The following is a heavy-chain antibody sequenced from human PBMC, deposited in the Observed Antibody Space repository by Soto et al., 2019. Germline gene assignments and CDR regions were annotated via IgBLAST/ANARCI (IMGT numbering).Heavy chain of an antibody. J-gene: IGHJ4*02. CDR3: ARAGARTGDKQWF. V-gene: IGHV4-59*01. CDR2: VSYTGST. Sequence: PSETLSLTCIVSGGSISSYYWSWIRQPPGKGLEWIGYVSYTGSTNDNPSPNSRDTISLDTSKNQFSLKLSSVTATDTAVYYCARAGARTGDKQWFWGQGTLVIVPS. CDR1: GGSISSYY. D-gene: IGHD1-26*01.